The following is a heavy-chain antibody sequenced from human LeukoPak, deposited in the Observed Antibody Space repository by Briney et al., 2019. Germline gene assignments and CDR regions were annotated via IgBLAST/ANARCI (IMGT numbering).Heavy chain of an antibody. CDR3: ARPRGFGDLGGYYFDY. J-gene: IGHJ4*02. V-gene: IGHV3-74*01. Sequence: GGSLRLSCAASGFTFSSYWMHWVRQAPGKGLVWVSRINSDGSDTTYADSVKGRFTISRDNSKNTLYVQMNSLRAEDTAVYYCARPRGFGDLGGYYFDYWGQGTLVTVSS. D-gene: IGHD3-10*01. CDR1: GFTFSSYW. CDR2: INSDGSDT.